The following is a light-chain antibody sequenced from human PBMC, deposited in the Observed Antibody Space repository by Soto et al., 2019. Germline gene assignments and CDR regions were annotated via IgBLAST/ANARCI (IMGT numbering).Light chain of an antibody. CDR2: DTS. CDR1: QSVSRY. CDR3: QHRDNWPRGFT. J-gene: IGKJ3*01. V-gene: IGKV3-11*01. Sequence: EIVLTQSPATLSLSPGERATLSCRASQSVSRYLAWYQQKPGQAPRLLIYDTSNRATGIPARFSGSGSGTDFTLTISSLEPEAVAVYYYQHRDNWPRGFTFGPGTKVDIK.